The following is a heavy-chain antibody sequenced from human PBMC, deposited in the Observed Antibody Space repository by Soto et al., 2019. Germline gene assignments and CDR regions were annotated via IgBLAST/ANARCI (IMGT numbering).Heavy chain of an antibody. CDR1: GFTFSSYS. J-gene: IGHJ5*02. Sequence: PGGSLRLSCAASGFTFSSYSMNWVRQAPGKGLEWVSYISSSSSTIYYADSVKGRFTISRDNAKNSLYLQMDSLRAEDTAVYYCARDRKAGWSSSSWYPNLFDPWGQRTLITVSS. V-gene: IGHV3-48*01. CDR2: ISSSSSTI. CDR3: ARDRKAGWSSSSWYPNLFDP. D-gene: IGHD6-13*01.